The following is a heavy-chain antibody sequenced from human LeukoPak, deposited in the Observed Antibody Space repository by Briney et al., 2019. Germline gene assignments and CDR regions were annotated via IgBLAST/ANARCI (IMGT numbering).Heavy chain of an antibody. D-gene: IGHD1-1*01. J-gene: IGHJ4*02. CDR2: INHSGST. Sequence: SETLSLTCAVYGGSFSGYYWSWISQPPGKGLEWIGEINHSGSTNYNPSLKSRVTISVDRSNNQFSLKMSSVTAADTAVYYCVRDVSQRRHFDYWGQGTLVTVSS. CDR1: GGSFSGYY. V-gene: IGHV4-34*01. CDR3: VRDVSQRRHFDY.